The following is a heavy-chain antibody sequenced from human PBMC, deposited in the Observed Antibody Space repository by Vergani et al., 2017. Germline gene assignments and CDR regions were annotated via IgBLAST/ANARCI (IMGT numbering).Heavy chain of an antibody. CDR1: GGSISSYY. CDR2: IYYSGST. CDR3: AGSVTGYYYYGMDV. Sequence: QVQLQESGPGLVKPSETLSLTCTVSGGSISSYYWSWIRQPPGKGLEWIGYIYYSGSTNYNPSLKSRVTISVDTSKNKFSLKLSSVTAADTAVYYCAGSVTGYYYYGMDVWGQGTTVTVSS. J-gene: IGHJ6*02. D-gene: IGHD7-27*01. V-gene: IGHV4-59*01.